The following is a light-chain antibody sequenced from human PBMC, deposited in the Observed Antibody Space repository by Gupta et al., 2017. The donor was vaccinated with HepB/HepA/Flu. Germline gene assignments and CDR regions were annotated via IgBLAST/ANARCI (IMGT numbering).Light chain of an antibody. V-gene: IGKV3-15*01. CDR1: QSVSSN. Sequence: EIVMTQSPPTLSVSPGERATLSCRASQSVSSNLAWYQQKQGQAPRLLLYGASTRATGIPATFSGSGSWREFTLTIISRQSEDFAFYYCHQENNCPRTFGPGTKVEI. CDR3: HQENNCPRT. J-gene: IGKJ1*01. CDR2: GAS.